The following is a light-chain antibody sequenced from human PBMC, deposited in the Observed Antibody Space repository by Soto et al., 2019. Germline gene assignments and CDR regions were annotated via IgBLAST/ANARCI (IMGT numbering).Light chain of an antibody. CDR3: SAYAGSNTFVV. J-gene: IGLJ1*01. CDR1: SSDIGSYNF. CDR2: EVN. Sequence: TQPASVSGSPGQSITISCNGTSSDIGSYNFVSWYQQHPDKAPKLMVYEVNNRPSGISNRFSGSKSGNTASLTISGLQSEDEAEYFCSAYAGSNTFVVFGTGTKVTVL. V-gene: IGLV2-14*01.